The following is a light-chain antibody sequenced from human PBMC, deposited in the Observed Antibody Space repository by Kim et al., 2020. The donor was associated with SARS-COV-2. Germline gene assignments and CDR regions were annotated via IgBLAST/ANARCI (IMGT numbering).Light chain of an antibody. Sequence: DIQMTQSPSTLSASVGDRVTITCRASQSSSNWLAWYQQKPGKAPKLLIYGASSLQSGVPSRFSGSGSETEFTLTISSLQPDDCATYYCQQYNRSPYTFGQGTKLEI. J-gene: IGKJ2*01. V-gene: IGKV1-5*03. CDR2: GAS. CDR3: QQYNRSPYT. CDR1: QSSSNW.